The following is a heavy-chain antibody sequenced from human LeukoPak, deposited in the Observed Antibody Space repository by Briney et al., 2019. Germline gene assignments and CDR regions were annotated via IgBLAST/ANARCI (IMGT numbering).Heavy chain of an antibody. D-gene: IGHD3-10*02. CDR1: EFIVSVNY. Sequence: GGSLRLSCAASEFIVSVNYMSWVRQAPGKGLEWVSVINSSGSTYYADSAENRFTIARDNSKNTVYLKMNSLRAEDTAVYYCAELGIAMIGGVWGKGTTVTISS. J-gene: IGHJ6*04. CDR2: INSSGST. CDR3: AELGIAMIGGV. V-gene: IGHV3-66*01.